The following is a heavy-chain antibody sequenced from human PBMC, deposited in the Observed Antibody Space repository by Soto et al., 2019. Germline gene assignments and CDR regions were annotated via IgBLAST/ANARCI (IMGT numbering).Heavy chain of an antibody. CDR3: ARDPAP. CDR1: GGSITRGGYY. CDR2: IHNSGTT. V-gene: IGHV4-31*03. J-gene: IGHJ5*02. Sequence: QVQLQESGPGLVKPSETLSLTCTVSGGSITRGGYYWSWIRPHPGKGLEWIGYIHNSGTTYYNPSLKSRVTISVDASKNQFSLKLTSVTAADTAVYYCARDPAPWGQGTLVTVSS.